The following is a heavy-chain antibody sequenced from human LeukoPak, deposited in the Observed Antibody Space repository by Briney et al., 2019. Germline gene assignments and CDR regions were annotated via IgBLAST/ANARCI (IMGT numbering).Heavy chain of an antibody. Sequence: GGSLRLPCAASEFTVSINYMSWVRHAPGKGLEWVSVIYSGGSAYYADSVKGRFTISRDTSKNMLYLQMNSLRAEDTAVYYCARGGGGHPFDYWGQGTLVTVSS. CDR3: ARGGGGHPFDY. CDR1: EFTVSINY. D-gene: IGHD2-15*01. CDR2: IYSGGSA. J-gene: IGHJ4*02. V-gene: IGHV3-53*01.